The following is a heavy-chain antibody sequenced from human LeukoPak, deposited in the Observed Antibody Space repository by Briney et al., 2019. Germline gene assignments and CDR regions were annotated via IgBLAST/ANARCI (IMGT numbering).Heavy chain of an antibody. CDR1: GGSISSGSYY. Sequence: SEALSLTCTVSGGSISSGSYYWSWIRQPAGKGLEWIGEINHSGSTNYNPPLKSRVTISVDTSKNQFSLKLSSVTAADTAVYYCARRNPSSGWPFDFWGQGNLVTVSS. D-gene: IGHD6-19*01. CDR2: INHSGST. V-gene: IGHV4-61*10. CDR3: ARRNPSSGWPFDF. J-gene: IGHJ4*02.